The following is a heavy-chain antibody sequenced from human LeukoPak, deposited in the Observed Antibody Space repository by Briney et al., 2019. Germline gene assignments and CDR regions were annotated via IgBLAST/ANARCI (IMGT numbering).Heavy chain of an antibody. D-gene: IGHD1-26*01. CDR2: IYHSGST. V-gene: IGHV4-4*02. CDR3: ARVRVVGATVGAFDI. CDR1: GGSISSSNW. Sequence: SGTLSHTCAVSGGSISSSNWWSWVRQPPGKGLEWIGEIYHSGSTNYNPSLKSRVTISVDKSKNQFSLKLSSVTAADTAVYYCARVRVVGATVGAFDIWGQGTMVTVSS. J-gene: IGHJ3*02.